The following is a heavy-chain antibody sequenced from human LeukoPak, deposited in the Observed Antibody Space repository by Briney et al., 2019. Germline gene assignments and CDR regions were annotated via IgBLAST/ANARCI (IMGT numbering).Heavy chain of an antibody. D-gene: IGHD5-18*01. J-gene: IGHJ4*02. V-gene: IGHV3-23*01. CDR3: AKPDTAMVTGYVFDY. Sequence: GGSLRLSCAASGFTFSSYAMSWVRQAPGKGLEWVSDINGSGGSTYYADSVKGRFTISRNNSKNTLYLQMNSLRAEDTAVYYCAKPDTAMVTGYVFDYWGQGTLVTVSS. CDR1: GFTFSSYA. CDR2: INGSGGST.